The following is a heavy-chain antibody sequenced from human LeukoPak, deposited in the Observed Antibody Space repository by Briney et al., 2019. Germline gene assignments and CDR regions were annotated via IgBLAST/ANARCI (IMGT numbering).Heavy chain of an antibody. J-gene: IGHJ4*02. CDR3: ARDKPRYGLGSHFDY. CDR2: IKQDGSEI. V-gene: IGHV3-7*01. CDR1: GFTFSNYW. D-gene: IGHD3-10*01. Sequence: GGSLRLSCAASGFTFSNYWMSWVRQAPGKGLEWVANIKQDGSEIYYVDSVKGRFTISRDNARNSLYLQMNSLRAEDTAVYYCARDKPRYGLGSHFDYWGRGTLVTVSS.